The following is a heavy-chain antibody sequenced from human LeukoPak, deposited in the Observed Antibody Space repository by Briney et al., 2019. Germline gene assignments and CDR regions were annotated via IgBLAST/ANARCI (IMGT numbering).Heavy chain of an antibody. V-gene: IGHV4-38-2*01. CDR2: TYHSGST. J-gene: IGHJ5*02. D-gene: IGHD4-17*01. CDR1: GYSMTNGYY. Sequence: SSETLSLTCAVSGYSMTNGYYWGWSRQSPRKWLEWIGNTYHSGSTYYSPSLKCRVTISVDTSKNKLFLKLRSVTAADTAVYYCARGVGHDYGVIAPWGEGTLVTVSS. CDR3: ARGVGHDYGVIAP.